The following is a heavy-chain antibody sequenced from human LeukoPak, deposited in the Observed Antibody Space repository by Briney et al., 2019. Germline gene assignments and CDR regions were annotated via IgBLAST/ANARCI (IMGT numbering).Heavy chain of an antibody. CDR3: ARSAKLRVYYYYMDV. CDR2: IYTTGST. J-gene: IGHJ6*03. V-gene: IGHV4-4*07. Sequence: PSETLSLTCTVSGGSISSYYCSWLRQPAGKGLEWFGRIYTTGSTNYNPSLKSRVTMSVDTSKNQFSLRLSSVTAADTAVYYCARSAKLRVYYYYMDVWGKGTTVTVSS. CDR1: GGSISSYY. D-gene: IGHD1-26*01.